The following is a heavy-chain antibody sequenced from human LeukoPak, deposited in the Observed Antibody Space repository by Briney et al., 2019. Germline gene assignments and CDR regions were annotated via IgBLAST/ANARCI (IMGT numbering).Heavy chain of an antibody. CDR3: ARGLFSGWQVFDC. D-gene: IGHD6-19*01. V-gene: IGHV3-21*04. J-gene: IGHJ4*02. CDR1: GFTFSSYS. CDR2: ISSSSSYI. Sequence: GGSLRLSCAASGFTFSSYSMNWVRQAPGKGLEWVSSISSSSSYIYYADSVKGRFTISRDNSKNTLYLQMNSLRAEDTAVYYCARGLFSGWQVFDCWGQGTLVTVSS.